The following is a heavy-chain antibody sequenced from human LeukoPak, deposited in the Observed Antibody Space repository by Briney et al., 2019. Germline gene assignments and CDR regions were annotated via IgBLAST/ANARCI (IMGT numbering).Heavy chain of an antibody. J-gene: IGHJ4*02. CDR2: ISSSGDTM. CDR1: GFIFSDYY. V-gene: IGHV3-11*04. CDR3: ARVMGNYASDY. D-gene: IGHD1-7*01. Sequence: GGSLRLSCAASGFIFSDYYMRWIRQAPGKGLEWVSYISSSGDTMSYADSVKGRFTISRDNAKNSLYLQMSSLRAEDAAIYYCARVMGNYASDYWGQGALVTVSS.